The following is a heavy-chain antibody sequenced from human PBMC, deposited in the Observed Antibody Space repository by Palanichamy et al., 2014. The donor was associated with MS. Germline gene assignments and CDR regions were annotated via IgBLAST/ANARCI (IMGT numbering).Heavy chain of an antibody. J-gene: IGHJ4*02. D-gene: IGHD5-18*01. CDR2: ISNDGSKK. CDR1: GLTFRSHA. CDR3: ARGDTGAVDY. V-gene: IGHV3-30-3*01. Sequence: QVQLVESGGGVVQPGRSLRLSCAASGLTFRSHAFHWVCQAPGKGLEWVAVISNDGSKKYYTDSVRGRFTISRDDSKNTLYLQLNSLRAEDTAVYYCARGDTGAVDYWGQGTLVTVSS.